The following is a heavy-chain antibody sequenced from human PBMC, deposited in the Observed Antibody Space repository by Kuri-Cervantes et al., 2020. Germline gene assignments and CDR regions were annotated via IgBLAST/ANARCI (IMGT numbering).Heavy chain of an antibody. CDR3: ARVGSLGYCSSTSCYPY. CDR2: MNPNSGNT. D-gene: IGHD2-2*01. J-gene: IGHJ4*02. CDR1: GYTFTSYD. V-gene: IGHV1-8*01. Sequence: ASVKVSCKASGYTFTSYDINWVRQATGQGLEWMGWMNPNSGNTGYAQKFQGRVTMTTDTSTSTAYMELRSLRSDDTAVYYCARVGSLGYCSSTSCYPYWGQGTLVTVSS.